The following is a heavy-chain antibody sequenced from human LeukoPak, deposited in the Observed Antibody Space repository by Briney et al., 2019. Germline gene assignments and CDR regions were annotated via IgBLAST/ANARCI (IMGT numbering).Heavy chain of an antibody. D-gene: IGHD3-3*01. V-gene: IGHV3-30*02. CDR1: GFTFSSHG. CDR2: IRYDGSNR. CDR3: AKALRITIFGVVPPFDP. J-gene: IGHJ5*02. Sequence: PGGSLRLSCAASGFTFSSHGMHWVRQAPGKGLEWVAFIRYDGSNRYYADSVKGRFTISRDNSKNTLYLQMNSLRAEDTAVYYCAKALRITIFGVVPPFDPWGQGTLVTVSS.